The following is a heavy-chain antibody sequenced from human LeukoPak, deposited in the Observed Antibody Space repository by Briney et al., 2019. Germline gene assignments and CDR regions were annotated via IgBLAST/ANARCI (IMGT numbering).Heavy chain of an antibody. V-gene: IGHV3-53*01. CDR3: ARGRPSMMVVGGPHDY. J-gene: IGHJ4*02. CDR1: GFTVSSNS. CDR2: IYSGGNT. Sequence: GGSLRLSCTVSGFTVSSNSMIWLRQAPGKGLEWVSLIYSGGNTHYSDSVKGRFTISRDNSKNTLYLQMNSLRAEDTAVYYCARGRPSMMVVGGPHDYWGQGTLVTVSS. D-gene: IGHD3-22*01.